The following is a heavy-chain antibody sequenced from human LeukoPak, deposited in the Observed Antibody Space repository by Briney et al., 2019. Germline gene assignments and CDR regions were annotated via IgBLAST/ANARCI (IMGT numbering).Heavy chain of an antibody. J-gene: IGHJ4*02. V-gene: IGHV3-30*02. CDR3: AKDIGPGYKSDY. D-gene: IGHD5-24*01. Sequence: PGGSLRLSCAASGFTFSSYGRHWVRQAPGKGLEWVAFIRYDGSNKYYADSVKGRFTISRDNSKNTLYLQMNSLRAEDTAVYYCAKDIGPGYKSDYWGQGTLVTVSS. CDR2: IRYDGSNK. CDR1: GFTFSSYG.